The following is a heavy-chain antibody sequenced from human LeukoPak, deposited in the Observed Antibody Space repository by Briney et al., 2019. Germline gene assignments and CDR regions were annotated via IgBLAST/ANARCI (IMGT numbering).Heavy chain of an antibody. V-gene: IGHV1-2*02. D-gene: IGHD2-15*01. CDR3: ATKGGLTPNTLAM. J-gene: IGHJ3*01. Sequence: ASEKVSCKGSGYNFTVYYMHWVRQAPGQGLEWMGWMDPKSGDTIYAPKFQGRVSMTRDTSITTAYMELSSLTFDDSAMYYCATKGGLTPNTLAMWGHGTMVTVSS. CDR2: MDPKSGDT. CDR1: GYNFTVYY.